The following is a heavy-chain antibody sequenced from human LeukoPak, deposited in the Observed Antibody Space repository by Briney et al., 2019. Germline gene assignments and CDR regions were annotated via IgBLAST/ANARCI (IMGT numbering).Heavy chain of an antibody. CDR1: GFTFSTYT. V-gene: IGHV3-21*01. D-gene: IGHD5-18*01. CDR2: ISGSSSYI. J-gene: IGHJ6*02. CDR3: ARELRGYSDQYYYYGLDV. Sequence: GGSLRLSCAASGFTFSTYTMNWVRQAPGKGLEWVSSISGSSSYICYADSVKGRFTISRDNAKNSLYLQMSSLRAEDTAVYYCARELRGYSDQYYYYGLDVWGQGTTVTVSS.